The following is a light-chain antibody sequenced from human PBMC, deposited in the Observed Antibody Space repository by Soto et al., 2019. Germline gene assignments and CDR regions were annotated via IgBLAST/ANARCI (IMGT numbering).Light chain of an antibody. CDR2: LNSDGSH. Sequence: QSVLTQSPSASASLGASVKLTCTLSSGHSTYAIAWHQQQPEKGPRYLMKLNSDGSHNRGGGIPDRFSGSSSGAERYLTISGLQSEDEADYYCQTWGTGMVFGGGTQLTVL. V-gene: IGLV4-69*01. CDR1: SGHSTYA. CDR3: QTWGTGMV. J-gene: IGLJ7*01.